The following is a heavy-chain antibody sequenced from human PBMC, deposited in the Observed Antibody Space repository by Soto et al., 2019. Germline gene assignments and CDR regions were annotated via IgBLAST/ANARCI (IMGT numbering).Heavy chain of an antibody. CDR2: ISIDSSYT. CDR3: ARESYGSWFDP. J-gene: IGHJ5*02. V-gene: IGHV3-11*06. CDR1: GFTFSDYY. D-gene: IGHD2-8*01. Sequence: PGGSLRLSCAASGFTFSDYYMGWVRQAPGKGLEWVSYISIDSSYTNYADSVKGRFTISRDNAKNSLYLQMSSLRAEDTAVYFCARESYGSWFDPWGQGILVTVSS.